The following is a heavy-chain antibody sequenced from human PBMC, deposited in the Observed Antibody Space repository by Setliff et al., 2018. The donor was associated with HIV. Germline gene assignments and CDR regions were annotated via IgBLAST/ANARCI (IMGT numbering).Heavy chain of an antibody. D-gene: IGHD3-22*01. Sequence: SGPTLVNPTQTLTLTCTFSGFSLSTNGVAVGWIRQPPGKALEWLALIYWNDDKRYRPPLESRLTISRDNAKNTLYLHMNSLRAEDTSVYHCALVGGITVPPDGFDIWGQGTMVTVSS. J-gene: IGHJ3*02. V-gene: IGHV2-5*01. CDR1: GFSLSTNGVA. CDR2: IYWNDDK. CDR3: ALVGGITVPPDGFDI.